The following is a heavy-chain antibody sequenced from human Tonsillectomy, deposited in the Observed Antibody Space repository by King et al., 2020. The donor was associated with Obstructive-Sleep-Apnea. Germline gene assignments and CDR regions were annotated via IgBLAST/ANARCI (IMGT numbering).Heavy chain of an antibody. CDR1: GDSVSSDSVA. CDR3: ARVNLGYFDY. Sequence: VQLPQSGPGLVKPSQTLSLTCAISGDSVSSDSVAWNWIRQSPSRGLEWLGRTHYRSKWYTDYAVSVKSRITINPDTSKNQFSLQVNSVTPEDTAVYYCARVNLGYFDYWGQGILVTVSS. V-gene: IGHV6-1*01. CDR2: THYRSKWYT. J-gene: IGHJ4*02.